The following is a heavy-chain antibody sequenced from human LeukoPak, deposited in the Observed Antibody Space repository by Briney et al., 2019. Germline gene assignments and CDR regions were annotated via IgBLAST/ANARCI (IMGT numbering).Heavy chain of an antibody. CDR3: ARSPWSSYFDY. D-gene: IGHD5/OR15-5a*01. J-gene: IGHJ4*02. CDR1: GGSSSGYY. Sequence: PSETLSLTCAVYGGSSSGYYWSWIRRPPGKGRGGMGEINPSGSTNYNPSPKSRVTLSADTSNNQFSLKLSSVPAADTAVYYCARSPWSSYFDYWGQGTLVTVSS. V-gene: IGHV4-34*01. CDR2: INPSGST.